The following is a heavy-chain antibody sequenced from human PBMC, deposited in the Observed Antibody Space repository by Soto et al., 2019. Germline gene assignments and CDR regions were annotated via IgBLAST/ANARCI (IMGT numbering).Heavy chain of an antibody. V-gene: IGHV1-3*05. CDR1: GYTFTSYG. J-gene: IGHJ4*02. CDR3: ARHGWDYGIDH. Sequence: VQLVQSGAEERKPGASVKISCKPSGYTFTSYGFYWVRQAPGQRPEWMGWINAGNGNIKYSQKFQGRVTVTWDTSATTAYMELSSLRSEDTAVYSCARHGWDYGIDHWGQGTLVTVSS. D-gene: IGHD4-17*01. CDR2: INAGNGNI.